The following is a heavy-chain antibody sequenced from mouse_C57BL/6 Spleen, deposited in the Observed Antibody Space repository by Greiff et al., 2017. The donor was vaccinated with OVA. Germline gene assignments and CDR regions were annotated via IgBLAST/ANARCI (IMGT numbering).Heavy chain of an antibody. Sequence: ESGPGLVKPSQSLSLTCSVTGYSITSGYYWNWIRQFPGNKLEWMGYISYDGSNNYNPSLKNRISITRDTSKNQFFLKLNSVTTEDTATYYCARDSVYYGSSWAYWGKGTLVTVSA. CDR3: ARDSVYYGSSWAY. V-gene: IGHV3-6*01. CDR1: GYSITSGYY. CDR2: ISYDGSN. J-gene: IGHJ3*01. D-gene: IGHD1-1*01.